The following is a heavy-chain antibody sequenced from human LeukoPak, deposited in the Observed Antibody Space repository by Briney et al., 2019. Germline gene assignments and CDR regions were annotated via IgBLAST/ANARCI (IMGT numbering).Heavy chain of an antibody. Sequence: PGGSLRLSCAASGFTFSDYYMSWIRQAPGKGLEWVSYISSSGSTIYYADSVKSRFTISRDNAKNSLYLQMNSLRAEDTAVYYCARVGVVVVAATRPYYYYYYMDVWGKGTTVTVSS. CDR2: ISSSGSTI. J-gene: IGHJ6*03. CDR3: ARVGVVVVAATRPYYYYYYMDV. V-gene: IGHV3-11*04. D-gene: IGHD2-15*01. CDR1: GFTFSDYY.